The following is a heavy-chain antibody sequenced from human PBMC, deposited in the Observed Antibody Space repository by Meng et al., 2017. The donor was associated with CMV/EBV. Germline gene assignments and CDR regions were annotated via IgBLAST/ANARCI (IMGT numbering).Heavy chain of an antibody. V-gene: IGHV4-30-4*08. CDR1: GASISSVDNY. D-gene: IGHD6-13*01. Sequence: QVHLRGSCPGLGMPSRPLALTCTVSGASISSVDNYWSWIRQPPGEGREWIWYISYSGSTYSNPSLKSRVTISVDTSKNQFSLKLSSVTAADTAVYYCARAQYSSSCDYWGQGTLVTVSS. CDR3: ARAQYSSSCDY. CDR2: ISYSGST. J-gene: IGHJ4*02.